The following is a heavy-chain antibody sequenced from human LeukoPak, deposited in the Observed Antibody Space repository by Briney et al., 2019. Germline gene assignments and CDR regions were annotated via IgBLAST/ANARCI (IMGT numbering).Heavy chain of an antibody. J-gene: IGHJ4*02. Sequence: SETLSLTCAVSGGSFSGYYWSWIRQPPGKGLEWIGEINHSGSTNYNPSLKSRVTISVDTSKNQFSLKLSSVTAADTAVYYCARAYDSSGYWIYYFDYWGQGTLVTVSS. CDR1: GGSFSGYY. CDR3: ARAYDSSGYWIYYFDY. CDR2: INHSGST. D-gene: IGHD3-22*01. V-gene: IGHV4-34*01.